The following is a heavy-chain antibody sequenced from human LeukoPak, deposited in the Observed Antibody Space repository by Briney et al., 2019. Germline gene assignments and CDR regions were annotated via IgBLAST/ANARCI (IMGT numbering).Heavy chain of an antibody. D-gene: IGHD2-15*01. J-gene: IGHJ4*02. CDR3: ASFPCGGGSCRDY. CDR2: IYYSGST. V-gene: IGHV4-39*01. Sequence: SETLSLTCTVSGGSISSSSYYWGWIRQPPGKGLEWIGSIYYSGSTYYNPSLKSRVTISVDTSKNQFSLKLSSVTAADTALYYCASFPCGGGSCRDYWGQGTLVTVSS. CDR1: GGSISSSSYY.